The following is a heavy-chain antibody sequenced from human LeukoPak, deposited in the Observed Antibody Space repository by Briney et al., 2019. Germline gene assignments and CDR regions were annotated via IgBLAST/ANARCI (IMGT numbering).Heavy chain of an antibody. CDR2: ISWNSGTV. V-gene: IGHV3-9*01. Sequence: GGSLRLSCAASGFTFDDYAMHWVRQPPGKGLEWVSGISWNSGTVTYAGSVKGRFTISRDNAKNSLYLQMNSLRAEDTALYYCAKDGNVDIVSTMYYFDSWGQGTLVTVSS. CDR3: AKDGNVDIVSTMYYFDS. J-gene: IGHJ4*02. CDR1: GFTFDDYA. D-gene: IGHD5/OR15-5a*01.